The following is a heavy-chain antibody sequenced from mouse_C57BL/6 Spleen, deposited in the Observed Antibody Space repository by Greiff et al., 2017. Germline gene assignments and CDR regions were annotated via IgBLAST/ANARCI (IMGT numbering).Heavy chain of an antibody. CDR3: ARNERDGYYEYFDV. CDR2: IWTGGGT. J-gene: IGHJ1*03. V-gene: IGHV2-9-1*01. D-gene: IGHD2-3*01. CDR1: GFSLTSYA. Sequence: VQLQQSGPGLVAPSQSLSITCTASGFSLTSYAISWVRQPPGKGLEWLGVIWTGGGTNYNSALISRLSISQDNSKSQVFLKMSSLQTDDTARYYCARNERDGYYEYFDVWGTGTTVTVSS.